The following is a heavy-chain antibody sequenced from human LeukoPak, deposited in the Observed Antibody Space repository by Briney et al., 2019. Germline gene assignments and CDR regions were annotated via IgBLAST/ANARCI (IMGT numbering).Heavy chain of an antibody. Sequence: KPSETLSLTCTVSGGSISSSSYYLGWIRQPPGKGLEWIGSIYYGGGTYYNPSPKSRITISVDTPKNRFSLKLRSVTAADTAVYYCARLQSYNNYAAFDYWGRGTLVTVSS. CDR3: ARLQSYNNYAAFDY. V-gene: IGHV4-39*01. CDR1: GGSISSSSYY. J-gene: IGHJ4*02. D-gene: IGHD4-11*01. CDR2: IYYGGGT.